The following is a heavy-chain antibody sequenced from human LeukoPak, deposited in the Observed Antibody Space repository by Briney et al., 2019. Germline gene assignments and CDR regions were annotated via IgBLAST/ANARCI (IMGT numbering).Heavy chain of an antibody. CDR2: ISGSGGNT. CDR1: GFTFSTYV. CDR3: AKPDGIAATEV. J-gene: IGHJ4*02. D-gene: IGHD6-6*01. V-gene: IGHV3-23*01. Sequence: GGSLRLSCAASGFTFSTYVMSRVRQAPGKALEWVSSISGSGGNTYYADSVKGRFTISRDNSKNTLSLQMNSLRAEDTAIYYCAKPDGIAATEVWGQGTLVTVSS.